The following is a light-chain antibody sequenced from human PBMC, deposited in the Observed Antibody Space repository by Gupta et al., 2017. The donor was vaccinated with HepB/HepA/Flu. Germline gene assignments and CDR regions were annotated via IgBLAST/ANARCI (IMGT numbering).Light chain of an antibody. Sequence: QSVLTQPPSVSGAPGPRVTISCTGSSSNIGAGYDVHWYQQLPGTAPKPLIYGNNKRPSGVPDRFSGSKSGTSASLAITGLQAEDEADYYCQSYDSSLSGSWVFGGGTKLTVL. V-gene: IGLV1-40*01. CDR3: QSYDSSLSGSWV. J-gene: IGLJ3*02. CDR2: GNN. CDR1: SSNIGAGYD.